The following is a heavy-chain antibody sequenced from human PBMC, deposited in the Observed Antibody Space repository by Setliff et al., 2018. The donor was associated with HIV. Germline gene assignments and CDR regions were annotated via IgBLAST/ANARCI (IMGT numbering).Heavy chain of an antibody. V-gene: IGHV3-15*01. Sequence: TGGSLRLSCVASGFTFNNAWMNWVRQAPGKGLEWVGRIRSKAHGGTIEYAAPVKGRFTISRDDSKNTLYLQMNSLKTEDTAVYYCTTKYHIVVAYGFDPWGQGTLVTVSS. CDR2: IRSKAHGGTI. CDR3: TTKYHIVVAYGFDP. D-gene: IGHD2-21*01. J-gene: IGHJ5*02. CDR1: GFTFNNAW.